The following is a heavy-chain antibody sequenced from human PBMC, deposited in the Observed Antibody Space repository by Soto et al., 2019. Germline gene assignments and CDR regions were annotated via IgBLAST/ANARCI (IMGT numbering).Heavy chain of an antibody. CDR2: ISSSSSTI. CDR3: ARGRYYYDSSGYPPDY. J-gene: IGHJ4*02. Sequence: PGGSLRLSCAASGFTFSSYSMNWVRQAPGKGLEWVSYISSSSSTIYYADSVKGRFTISRDNAKNSLYLQMNSLRAEDTAVYYCARGRYYYDSSGYPPDYWGQGTLVTVSS. CDR1: GFTFSSYS. D-gene: IGHD3-22*01. V-gene: IGHV3-48*01.